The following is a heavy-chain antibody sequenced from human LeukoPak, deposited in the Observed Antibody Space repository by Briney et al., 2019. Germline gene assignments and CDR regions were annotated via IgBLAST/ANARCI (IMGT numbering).Heavy chain of an antibody. CDR1: GFTFSSYW. Sequence: GGSLRLSCAASGFTFSSYWMTWVRQAPGKGLEWVANIKQDGDEKYYVDSVKGRFTISRDNSKNTLYLQMNSLRAEDTAVYYCAKDHSFDYWGQGTLVTVSS. V-gene: IGHV3-7*01. CDR3: AKDHSFDY. CDR2: IKQDGDEK. J-gene: IGHJ4*02.